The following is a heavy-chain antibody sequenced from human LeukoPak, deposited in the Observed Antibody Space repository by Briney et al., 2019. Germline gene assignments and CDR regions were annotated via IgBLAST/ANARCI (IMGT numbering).Heavy chain of an antibody. Sequence: GGSLRLSCEVSGFTFSTYWMNWVRQAPGKGLEWVATIKQDGSEKYYVGSVKGRFTISRDNAKNSLYLQTNSLRAEDTAVYYCARSGIAFAGVTSFGHWGQGTLVTVSS. D-gene: IGHD3-16*01. V-gene: IGHV3-7*01. CDR1: GFTFSTYW. J-gene: IGHJ4*02. CDR3: ARSGIAFAGVTSFGH. CDR2: IKQDGSEK.